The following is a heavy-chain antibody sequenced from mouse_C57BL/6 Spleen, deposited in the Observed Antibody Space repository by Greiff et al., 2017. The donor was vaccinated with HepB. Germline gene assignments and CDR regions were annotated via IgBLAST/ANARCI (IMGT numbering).Heavy chain of an antibody. CDR1: GYTFTDYN. CDR3: ATYDGYYEGWFAY. CDR2: INPNNGGT. D-gene: IGHD2-3*01. J-gene: IGHJ3*01. Sequence: VQLKQSGPELVKPGASVKIPCKASGYTFTDYNMDWVKQSHGKSLEWIGDINPNNGGTIYNQKFKGKATLTVDKSSSTAYMELRSLTSEDTAVYYCATYDGYYEGWFAYWGQGTLVTVSA. V-gene: IGHV1-18*01.